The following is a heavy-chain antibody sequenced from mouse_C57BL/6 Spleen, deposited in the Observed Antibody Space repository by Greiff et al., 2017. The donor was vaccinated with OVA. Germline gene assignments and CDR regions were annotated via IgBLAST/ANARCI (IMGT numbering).Heavy chain of an antibody. Sequence: EVMLVESGGGLVKPGGSLKLSCAASGFTFSDYGMHWVRQAPEKGLEWVAYISSGSSTIYYADTVKGRFTISRDNAKNTLFLQMTSLRSEDTAMYYCARFKGGYAMDYWGQGTSVTVSS. CDR1: GFTFSDYG. J-gene: IGHJ4*01. CDR3: ARFKGGYAMDY. D-gene: IGHD1-3*01. V-gene: IGHV5-17*01. CDR2: ISSGSSTI.